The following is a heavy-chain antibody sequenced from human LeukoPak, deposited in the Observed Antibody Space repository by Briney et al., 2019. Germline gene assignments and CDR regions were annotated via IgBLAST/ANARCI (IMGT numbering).Heavy chain of an antibody. V-gene: IGHV3-7*05. D-gene: IGHD5-12*01. Sequence: PGGSLRLSCAVSGFLFSNSWMAWVRQAPGRGLEWLANINQDGSAKTCVDSVKGRFTISRDNAKNSLYLQVNSLRAEDTAMYYCARDSGCNAFDYWGQGTLVTVSS. CDR3: ARDSGCNAFDY. J-gene: IGHJ4*02. CDR1: GFLFSNSW. CDR2: INQDGSAK.